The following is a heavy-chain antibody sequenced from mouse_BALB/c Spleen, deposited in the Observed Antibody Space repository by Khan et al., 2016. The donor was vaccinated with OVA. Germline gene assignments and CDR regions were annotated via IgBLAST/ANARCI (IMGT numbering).Heavy chain of an antibody. CDR3: ARQPYYHYNIMDY. D-gene: IGHD2-10*01. V-gene: IGHV2-6-1*01. Sequence: QVQLKESGPGLVAPSQSLSITCTISGFSLTNYGVHWVRQPPGKGLEWLVVIRSDGSTTYNSALKSRLTISKDNSESQVFLKMNSLQTDDTAMYFCARQPYYHYNIMDYWGQGTSVTVSS. CDR2: IRSDGST. CDR1: GFSLTNYG. J-gene: IGHJ4*01.